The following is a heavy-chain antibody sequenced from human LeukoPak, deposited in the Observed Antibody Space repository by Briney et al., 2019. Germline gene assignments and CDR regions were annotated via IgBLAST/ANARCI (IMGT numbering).Heavy chain of an antibody. D-gene: IGHD3-22*01. V-gene: IGHV4-39*07. CDR3: AREILYDSTGYYL. CDR2: IYYSGST. CDR1: GGFISSNSYY. J-gene: IGHJ4*02. Sequence: PSETLSLTCTVSGGFISSNSYYWGWIRQPPGKGLEWIGSIYYSGSTYYNPSLNIRVTISVDTSKNQFSLNLRSVTAADTAVYYCAREILYDSTGYYLWGQGTLVTVSS.